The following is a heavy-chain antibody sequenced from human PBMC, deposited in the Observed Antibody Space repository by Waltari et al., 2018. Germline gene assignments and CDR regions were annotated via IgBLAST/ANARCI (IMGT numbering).Heavy chain of an antibody. Sequence: EVQLVESGAGLVQPGGYLRLCCGAFGFTCSSYWMSWVRQAPGKGLEWVANIKQDGSEKYYVDSVNGRFTISRDNAKNSLYLQMTSLRAEDTAVYYCAIVLSSYFQHWGRGARVIVS. CDR3: AIVLSSYFQH. CDR2: IKQDGSEK. V-gene: IGHV3-7*02. D-gene: IGHD3-10*01. J-gene: IGHJ1*01. CDR1: GFTCSSYW.